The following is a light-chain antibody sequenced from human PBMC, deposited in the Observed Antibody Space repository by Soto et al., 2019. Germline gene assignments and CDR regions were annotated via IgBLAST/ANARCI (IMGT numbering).Light chain of an antibody. CDR2: LNSDGSH. CDR1: SGHSSYA. Sequence: QPVLTQSPSASASLGASVKLTCTLSSGHSSYAIAWHQQQPEKGPRYLMKLNSDGSHSKGDGIPDRFSGSSSGAERYLTISSLQSEDEADYDCHLWVFGGGTKLTVL. CDR3: HLWV. V-gene: IGLV4-69*01. J-gene: IGLJ3*02.